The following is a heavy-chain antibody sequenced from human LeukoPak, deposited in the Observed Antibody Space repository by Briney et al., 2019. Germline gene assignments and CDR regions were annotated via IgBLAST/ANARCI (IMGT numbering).Heavy chain of an antibody. V-gene: IGHV3-30-3*01. J-gene: IGHJ4*02. D-gene: IGHD6-13*01. CDR1: GFTFSSYA. CDR2: ISYDGSNK. Sequence: PGGSLRLSCAASGFTFSSYAMHWVRQAPGKGLEWVAVISYDGSNKYYADSVKGRFTISRDNSKNTLYLQMNSLRAEDTAVYYCARDVLAAAGNLVYWGQGTLSPSPQ. CDR3: ARDVLAAAGNLVY.